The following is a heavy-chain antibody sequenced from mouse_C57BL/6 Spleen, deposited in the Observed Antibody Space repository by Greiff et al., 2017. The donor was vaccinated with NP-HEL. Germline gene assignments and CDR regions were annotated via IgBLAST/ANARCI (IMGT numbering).Heavy chain of an antibody. CDR1: GFTFSDAW. D-gene: IGHD2-4*01. CDR3: TRPDIYYDYDGGYYAMDY. J-gene: IGHJ4*01. Sequence: EVHLVESGGGLVQPGGSMKLSCAASGFTFSDAWMDWVRQSPEKGLEWVAEIRNKANNHATYYAESVKGRFTISRDDSKSSVYLQMNSLRAEDTGIYYCTRPDIYYDYDGGYYAMDYWGQGTSVTVSS. V-gene: IGHV6-6*01. CDR2: IRNKANNHAT.